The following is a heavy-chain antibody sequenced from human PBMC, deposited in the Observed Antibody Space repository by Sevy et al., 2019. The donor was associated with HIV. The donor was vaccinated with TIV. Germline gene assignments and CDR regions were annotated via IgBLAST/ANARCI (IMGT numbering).Heavy chain of an antibody. CDR1: GFSFTSYW. CDR3: AKDLPTNRNSGTYYDY. V-gene: IGHV3-7*03. CDR2: INQVGTEK. J-gene: IGHJ4*02. Sequence: GGSLRLSCAASGFSFTSYWMSWVRQTPEKGLEWVANINQVGTEKNYVDSVKGRFTISRDNSKNTLYLQMNSLRDEDTAVYYCAKDLPTNRNSGTYYDYWGQGTLVTVSS. D-gene: IGHD1-26*01.